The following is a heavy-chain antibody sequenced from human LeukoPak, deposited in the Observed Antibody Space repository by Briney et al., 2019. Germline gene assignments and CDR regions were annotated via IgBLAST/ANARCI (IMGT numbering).Heavy chain of an antibody. CDR2: ISSSSSYI. Sequence: PGGSLRLSCAASGFTFSSYSMNWVRQAPGKGLEWVSSISSSSSYIYYADSVKGRFTISRDNAKDSLYLQMNSLRAEDTAVYYCARGSRSGYFDYWGQGTLVTVSS. D-gene: IGHD3-16*01. CDR3: ARGSRSGYFDY. V-gene: IGHV3-21*01. CDR1: GFTFSSYS. J-gene: IGHJ4*02.